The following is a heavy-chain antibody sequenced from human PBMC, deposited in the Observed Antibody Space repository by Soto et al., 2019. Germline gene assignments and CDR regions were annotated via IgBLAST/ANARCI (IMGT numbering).Heavy chain of an antibody. J-gene: IGHJ5*02. CDR3: ARDQGDIVVVPAAGGFGTPHNWFEP. V-gene: IGHV4-59*01. CDR2: IYYSEST. CDR1: GGSISSYY. Sequence: PSETLSLTCTVSGGSISSYYWSWIRQPPGKGLERIGYIYYSESTNYNPSLKSRVTISVDTSKNQFSLKLSSVTAADTAVYYCARDQGDIVVVPAAGGFGTPHNWFEPWGQGTLVTVSS. D-gene: IGHD2-2*01.